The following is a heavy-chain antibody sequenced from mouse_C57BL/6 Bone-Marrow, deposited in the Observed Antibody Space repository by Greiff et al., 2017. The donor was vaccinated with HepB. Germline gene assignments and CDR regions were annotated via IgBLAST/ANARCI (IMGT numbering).Heavy chain of an antibody. CDR1: GFNIKDDY. Sequence: VQLQQSWAELVRPGASVKLSCTASGFNIKDDYMHWVKQRPEQGLEWIGWIDPENGDTEYASKFQGKATITADTSSNTAYLQLSSLTSEDTAVYYCTTGGFFDYWGQGTTLTVSS. CDR3: TTGGFFDY. V-gene: IGHV14-4*01. J-gene: IGHJ2*01. CDR2: IDPENGDT.